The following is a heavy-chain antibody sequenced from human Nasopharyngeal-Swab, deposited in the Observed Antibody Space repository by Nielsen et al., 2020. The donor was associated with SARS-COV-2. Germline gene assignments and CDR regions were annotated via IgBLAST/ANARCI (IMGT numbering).Heavy chain of an antibody. CDR2: IYSSGSI. D-gene: IGHD4-11*01. J-gene: IGHJ1*01. Sequence: GESLKISCAGSAFTFSHYAMSWVRQAPGKGLEWVSIIYSSGSIYHADSVKGRFIIFRDTSKNTLSLRMNSLRVEDTAVYYCASAVTGPLYWGQGTLVTVSS. CDR1: AFTFSHYA. V-gene: IGHV3-23*01. CDR3: ASAVTGPLY.